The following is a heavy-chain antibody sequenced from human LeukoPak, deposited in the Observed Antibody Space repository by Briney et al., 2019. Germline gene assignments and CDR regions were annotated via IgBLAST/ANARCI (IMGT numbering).Heavy chain of an antibody. J-gene: IGHJ6*03. Sequence: PGGSLRLSCAASGFIFDDYAMHWVRHVPGKGLEWVSGISWNSGTIGYADSVKGRFTISRDNAKNSLYLQMNSLRAEDTALYYCAKDAGGYYYYYMGVWGKGTTVTVSS. CDR1: GFIFDDYA. CDR3: AKDAGGYYYYYMGV. V-gene: IGHV3-9*01. D-gene: IGHD3-16*01. CDR2: ISWNSGTI.